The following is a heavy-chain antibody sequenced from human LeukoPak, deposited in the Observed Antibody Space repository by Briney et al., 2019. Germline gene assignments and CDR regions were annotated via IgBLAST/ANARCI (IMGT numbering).Heavy chain of an antibody. CDR3: ARLIAVAGRTTYYYYYYGMDV. Sequence: SETLSLTCAVYGGSFSGYYWSWIRQPPGKGLEWIGEINHSGSTNYNPSLKSRVTISVDTPKNQFSLKPSSVTAADTAVYYCARLIAVAGRTTYYYYYYGMDVWGQGTTVTVSS. CDR1: GGSFSGYY. V-gene: IGHV4-34*01. D-gene: IGHD6-19*01. CDR2: INHSGST. J-gene: IGHJ6*02.